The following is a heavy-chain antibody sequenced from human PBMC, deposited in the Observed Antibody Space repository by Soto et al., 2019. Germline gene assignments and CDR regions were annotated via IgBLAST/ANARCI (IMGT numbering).Heavy chain of an antibody. J-gene: IGHJ4*02. Sequence: PSETLSLTCTVSGGSVSSGGYYWSWIRQPPGKGLEWIGYIYYSGSTNYNPSLKSRVTISVDTSKNQFSLKLSSVTAADTAVYYCARVFEAGGYFDYWGQGTLVTVSS. V-gene: IGHV4-61*08. CDR1: GGSVSSGGYY. CDR3: ARVFEAGGYFDY. D-gene: IGHD3-10*01. CDR2: IYYSGST.